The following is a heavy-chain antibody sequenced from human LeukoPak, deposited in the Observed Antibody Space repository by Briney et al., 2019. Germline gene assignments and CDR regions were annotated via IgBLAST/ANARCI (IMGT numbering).Heavy chain of an antibody. CDR2: IWYDGSNK. V-gene: IGHV3-33*01. Sequence: GRSLRLSCAASGFTFSSYGMHWVRQAPGKGLEWVAVIWYDGSNKYYADSVKGRFTISRDNPKNTQYLEMNSLKAEDTAVYYCARVRAAHYYDYWGQGTLVTVSS. CDR3: ARVRAAHYYDY. CDR1: GFTFSSYG. J-gene: IGHJ4*02. D-gene: IGHD6-6*01.